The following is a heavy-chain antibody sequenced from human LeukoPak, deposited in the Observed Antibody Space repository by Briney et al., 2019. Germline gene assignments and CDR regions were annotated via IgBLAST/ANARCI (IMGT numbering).Heavy chain of an antibody. Sequence: PGGSLRLSCAASGFTFSSYAMSWVRQAPGKGLEWVSAISGSGGSTYYADSVKGRFTISRDNSKSTLYLQMNSLRAEDTAVYYCAKDGYAFGVVIMTEYFQHWGQGTLVTVSS. J-gene: IGHJ1*01. CDR1: GFTFSSYA. CDR2: ISGSGGST. CDR3: AKDGYAFGVVIMTEYFQH. V-gene: IGHV3-23*01. D-gene: IGHD3-3*01.